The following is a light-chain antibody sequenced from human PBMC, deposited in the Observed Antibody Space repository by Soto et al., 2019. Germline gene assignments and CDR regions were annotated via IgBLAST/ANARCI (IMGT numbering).Light chain of an antibody. V-gene: IGKV3-20*01. CDR2: GAS. CDR3: QQYGSSPLIS. Sequence: EIVMTQSPATLSVSPGERATLSCRASQSVGSDLAWYQQKPGQAPRLLIFGASKRATGIPDRFSGSGSGRDFTLTISGLEPEDFAVYYCQQYGSSPLISFGQGTRLEIK. J-gene: IGKJ5*01. CDR1: QSVGSD.